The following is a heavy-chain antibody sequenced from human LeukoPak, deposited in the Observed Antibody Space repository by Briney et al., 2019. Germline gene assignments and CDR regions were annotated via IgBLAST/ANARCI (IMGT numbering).Heavy chain of an antibody. V-gene: IGHV3-23*01. Sequence: GGSRRLSCAASGFTFSSYAMSWVRKAPGKGLEWVSAISGSGGSTYYADSVKGRFTISRDNSKNTLYLEMHSLRAEDTAVYYCAKDHDYYDTSGFPFWGQGTLVTVSS. J-gene: IGHJ4*02. CDR2: ISGSGGST. CDR3: AKDHDYYDTSGFPF. CDR1: GFTFSSYA. D-gene: IGHD3-22*01.